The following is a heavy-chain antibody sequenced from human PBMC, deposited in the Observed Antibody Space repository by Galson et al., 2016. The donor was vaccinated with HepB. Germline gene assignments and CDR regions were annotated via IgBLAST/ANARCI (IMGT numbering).Heavy chain of an antibody. D-gene: IGHD3-16*01. CDR1: GYTFTNYY. J-gene: IGHJ4*02. Sequence: SVKVSCKASGYTFTNYYIHWVRQAPGKGLEWMGGFELEDGETVHAQKFQGRVTVTEDTSTDTAYMELSRLTSGDTAVYYCVTEGGNWGQGVLVTVSS. CDR2: FELEDGET. CDR3: VTEGGN. V-gene: IGHV1-24*01.